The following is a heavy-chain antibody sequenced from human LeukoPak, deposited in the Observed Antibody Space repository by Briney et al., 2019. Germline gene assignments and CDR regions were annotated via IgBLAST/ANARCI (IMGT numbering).Heavy chain of an antibody. V-gene: IGHV1-69*04. CDR1: GGTFSSYA. D-gene: IGHD3-3*01. CDR3: ARGPGYDFWSGIGLGYYYGMDV. Sequence: SVKVSCKASGGTFSSYAISWVRQAPGQGLEWMGRIIPILGIANYAQKFQGRVTITADKSTSTAYMELSSLRSEDTAVYYCARGPGYDFWSGIGLGYYYGMDVWGQGTTVTVSS. CDR2: IIPILGIA. J-gene: IGHJ6*02.